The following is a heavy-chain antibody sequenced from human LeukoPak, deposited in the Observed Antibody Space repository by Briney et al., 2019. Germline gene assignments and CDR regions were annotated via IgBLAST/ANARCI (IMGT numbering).Heavy chain of an antibody. CDR2: INPNSGGT. V-gene: IGHV1-2*02. CDR1: GYTFTGYY. D-gene: IGHD3-10*01. Sequence: ASVKVSFKASGYTFTGYYMHWVRQAPGQGLEWMGWINPNSGGTNYAQKFQGRVTMTRDTSISPASMELSRLRSDDTAVYYCARGLNPGEDYWGQGTLVTVSS. J-gene: IGHJ4*02. CDR3: ARGLNPGEDY.